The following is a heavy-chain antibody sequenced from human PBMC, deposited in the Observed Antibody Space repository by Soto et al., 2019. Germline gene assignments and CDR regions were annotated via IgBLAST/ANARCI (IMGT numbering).Heavy chain of an antibody. CDR2: FDPEDGET. CDR3: ATVWDYYDSQRLHDSWFDP. V-gene: IGHV1-24*01. Sequence: ASVKVSCKVSGYTLTELSMHWVRQAPGKGLEWMGGFDPEDGETIYAQKFQGRVTMTEDTSTDTAYMELSSLRSEDTAVYYCATVWDYYDSQRLHDSWFDPWGQGTLVTVSS. D-gene: IGHD3-22*01. CDR1: GYTLTELS. J-gene: IGHJ5*02.